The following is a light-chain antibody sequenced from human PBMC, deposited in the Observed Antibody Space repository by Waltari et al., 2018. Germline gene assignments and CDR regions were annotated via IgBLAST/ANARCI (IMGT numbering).Light chain of an antibody. V-gene: IGLV1-47*01. Sequence: QPVLTLPPSASGTPGQAVSISCSGSSSNIGRNYVYWYQQLPGTAPKLLIYNNDQRPSTVPHRFFGSKADTSASLVISGLRSEDEGHYNCAAWDNSLSAWVFGGGTKLT. CDR3: AAWDNSLSAWV. CDR1: SSNIGRNY. CDR2: NND. J-gene: IGLJ3*02.